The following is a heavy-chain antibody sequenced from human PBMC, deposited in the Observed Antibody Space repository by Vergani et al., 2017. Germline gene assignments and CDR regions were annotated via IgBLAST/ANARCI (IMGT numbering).Heavy chain of an antibody. V-gene: IGHV4-31*03. CDR3: ASMGGYDEDHAFRIGYFDS. D-gene: IGHD3-22*01. Sequence: QVQLQESGPGLVKSSEPLSLTCSVSFDSISSGVYYWNWIRQHPGKGLEWIGYIYSTGSTHHNPSLRRRINMSVDTSKNQFSLKLNSVTAADTAMYYCASMGGYDEDHAFRIGYFDSWGPGILVTVSS. CDR2: IYSTGST. J-gene: IGHJ4*02. CDR1: FDSISSGVYY.